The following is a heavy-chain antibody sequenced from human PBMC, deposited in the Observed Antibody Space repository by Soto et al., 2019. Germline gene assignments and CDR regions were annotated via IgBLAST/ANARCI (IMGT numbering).Heavy chain of an antibody. J-gene: IGHJ4*02. CDR2: INHSGST. Sequence: SSETLSLTCAVYGGSFSGYYWSWIRQPPGKGLEWIGEINHSGSTNYNPSLKSRVTISVDTSKNQFSLKLSSVTAADTAVYYCARGARTPDYWGQGTLVTVSS. V-gene: IGHV4-34*01. CDR3: ARGARTPDY. CDR1: GGSFSGYY.